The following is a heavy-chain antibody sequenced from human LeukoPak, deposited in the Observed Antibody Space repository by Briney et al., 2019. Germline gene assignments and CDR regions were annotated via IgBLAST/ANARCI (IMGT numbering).Heavy chain of an antibody. CDR1: GGSISSSSYY. Sequence: SETLSLTCTVSGGSISSSSYYWGWIRQPPGKGLEWIGSIYYSGSTYYNPSLKSRVTISVDTSKNQFSLKLSSVTAADTAVYYCARFYGSGSLTWGQGTTVTVSS. CDR3: ARFYGSGSLT. D-gene: IGHD3-10*01. V-gene: IGHV4-39*07. J-gene: IGHJ6*02. CDR2: IYYSGST.